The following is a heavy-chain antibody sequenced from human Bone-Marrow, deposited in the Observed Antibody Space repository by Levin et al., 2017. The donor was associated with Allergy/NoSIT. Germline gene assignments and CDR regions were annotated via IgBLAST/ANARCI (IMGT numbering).Heavy chain of an antibody. CDR1: GYSFTSYW. CDR3: ARSSMDYGDFPDAFDI. V-gene: IGHV5-51*01. Sequence: GESLKISCKGSGYSFTSYWIGWVRQMPGKGLEWMGIIYPGDSDTRYSPSFQGQVTISADKSISTAYLQWSSLKASDTAMYYCARSSMDYGDFPDAFDIWGQGTMVTVSS. CDR2: IYPGDSDT. D-gene: IGHD4-17*01. J-gene: IGHJ3*02.